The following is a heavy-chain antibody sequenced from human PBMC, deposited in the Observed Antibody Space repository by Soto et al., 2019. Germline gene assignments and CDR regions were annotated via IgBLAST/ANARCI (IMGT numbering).Heavy chain of an antibody. Sequence: GSLKLSLATSRFILRDCAINGVLQNTVNGLEWVSHISSSSSVIDYADSVKGRFTVSRDNARNSLYLQMNSLRAEDTAVYYCARDLSWGSNWYYYMDVWGKGTTVTVSS. CDR1: RFILRDCA. J-gene: IGHJ6*03. D-gene: IGHD7-27*01. CDR2: ISSSSSVI. CDR3: ARDLSWGSNWYYYMDV. V-gene: IGHV3-48*01.